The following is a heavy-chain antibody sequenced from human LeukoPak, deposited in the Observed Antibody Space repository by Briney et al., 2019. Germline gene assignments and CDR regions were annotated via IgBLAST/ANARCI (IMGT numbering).Heavy chain of an antibody. D-gene: IGHD6-13*01. Sequence: GGSLRLSCAAPGFTFSSYWMTWVRQAPGKGLEWVANIKQDGTQKFYVDSVTGRFTISRDNAKNSLYLQMNSLRVEDTGVYYCAREVSSSWHIDQWGPGTLATVSS. V-gene: IGHV3-7*01. CDR2: IKQDGTQK. CDR3: AREVSSSWHIDQ. J-gene: IGHJ4*02. CDR1: GFTFSSYW.